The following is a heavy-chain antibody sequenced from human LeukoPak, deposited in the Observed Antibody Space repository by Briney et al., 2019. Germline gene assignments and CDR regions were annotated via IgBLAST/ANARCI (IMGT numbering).Heavy chain of an antibody. D-gene: IGHD6-19*01. CDR3: AKVFTSGWYYYYGMDV. J-gene: IGHJ6*02. Sequence: HSGGSLRLSCAASGFTFSSYGMHWVRQAPGKGLEWVAVISYDGSNKYYADSVKGRFTISRDNSKNTLYLQMNSLRAEDTAVYYCAKVFTSGWYYYYGMDVWGQGTTVTVSS. CDR1: GFTFSSYG. V-gene: IGHV3-30*18. CDR2: ISYDGSNK.